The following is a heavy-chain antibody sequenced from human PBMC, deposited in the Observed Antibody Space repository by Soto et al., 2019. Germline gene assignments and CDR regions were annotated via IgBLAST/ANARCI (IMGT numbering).Heavy chain of an antibody. CDR3: ARVSGWLQLLDY. D-gene: IGHD4-4*01. Sequence: QVQLQESGPGLVKPSQTLSLTCTVSGGSISSGDYYWSWIRQPPGKGLEWSGHIHYSGSTYYNPSLKSRVTISVDTSKNQFSLILRSVTAADTAVYYCARVSGWLQLLDYWGQGTLVTVSP. V-gene: IGHV4-30-4*01. J-gene: IGHJ4*02. CDR2: IHYSGST. CDR1: GGSISSGDYY.